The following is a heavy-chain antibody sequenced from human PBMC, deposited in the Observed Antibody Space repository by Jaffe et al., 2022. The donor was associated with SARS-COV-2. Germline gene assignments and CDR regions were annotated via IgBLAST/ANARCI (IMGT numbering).Heavy chain of an antibody. CDR3: ARDPYVGATRPSPIDY. CDR2: ISYDGSNK. J-gene: IGHJ4*02. D-gene: IGHD1-26*01. CDR1: GFTFSSYA. Sequence: QVQLVESGGGVVQPGRSLRLSCAASGFTFSSYAMHWVRQAPGKGLEWVAVISYDGSNKYYADSVKGRFTISRDNSKNTLYLQMNSLRAEDTAVYYCARDPYVGATRPSPIDYWGQGTLVTVSS. V-gene: IGHV3-30-3*01.